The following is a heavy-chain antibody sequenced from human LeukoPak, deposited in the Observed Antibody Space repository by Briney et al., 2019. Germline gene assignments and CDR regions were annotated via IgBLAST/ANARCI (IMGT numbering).Heavy chain of an antibody. D-gene: IGHD3-22*01. CDR3: AKYDSSGYNDY. Sequence: AVISYDGRHKYYADSVKGRFTISRDNSKNTLYLQMDSLRAEDTAVYYCAKYDSSGYNDYWGQGTLVTVSS. CDR2: ISYDGRHK. V-gene: IGHV3-30*18. J-gene: IGHJ4*02.